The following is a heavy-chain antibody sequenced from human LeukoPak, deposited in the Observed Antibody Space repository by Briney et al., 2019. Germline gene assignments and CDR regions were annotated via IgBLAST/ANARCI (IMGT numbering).Heavy chain of an antibody. V-gene: IGHV4-39*01. Sequence: SETLSLTCTVSGGSISSSSYYWGWIRQPPGKGLEWIGSIYYSGSTYYNPSLKSRVTISVDTSKNQFSLKLSSVTAADTAVYYCASIKGGYLFDPWGQGTLVTVSS. CDR1: GGSISSSSYY. J-gene: IGHJ5*02. CDR3: ASIKGGYLFDP. D-gene: IGHD6-25*01. CDR2: IYYSGST.